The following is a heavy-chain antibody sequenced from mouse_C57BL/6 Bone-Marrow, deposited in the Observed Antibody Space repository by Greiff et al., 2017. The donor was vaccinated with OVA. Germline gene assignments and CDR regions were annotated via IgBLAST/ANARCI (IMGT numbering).Heavy chain of an antibody. V-gene: IGHV1-81*01. CDR3: ASPGCSKDY. Sequence: QVQLQQSGAELARPGASVKLSCKASGYTFTSYGISWVKQRTGQGLEWIGEIYPRSGNNYYTEKFKGKATLTADKSYSTAYLELRSLTSEDSAVFYFASPGCSKDYWGQGTTLTVSS. CDR2: IYPRSGNN. CDR1: GYTFTSYG. D-gene: IGHD1-1*01. J-gene: IGHJ2*01.